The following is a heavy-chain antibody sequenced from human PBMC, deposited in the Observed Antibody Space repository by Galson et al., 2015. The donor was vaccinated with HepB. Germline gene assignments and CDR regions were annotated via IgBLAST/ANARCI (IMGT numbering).Heavy chain of an antibody. V-gene: IGHV1-69*04. J-gene: IGHJ4*02. CDR3: ARDNGDYVDYFDY. CDR1: GGTFSSYA. D-gene: IGHD4-17*01. Sequence: SVKVSCKASGGTFSSYAISWVRQAPGQGLEWMGRIIPILGIANYAQKFQGRVTITAVKSTSTAYMELSSLRSEDTAVYYCARDNGDYVDYFDYWGQGTLVTVSS. CDR2: IIPILGIA.